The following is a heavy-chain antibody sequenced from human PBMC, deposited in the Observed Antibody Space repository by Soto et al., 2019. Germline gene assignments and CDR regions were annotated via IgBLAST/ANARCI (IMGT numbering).Heavy chain of an antibody. J-gene: IGHJ6*02. CDR1: GDSISSTRW. Sequence: SETLSLTCTVSGDSISSTRWWSWVRQSPGKGLEWIGDIYHGGSTNYNPSLKSRAIISVDTSKNQFSLKLTSVTAEDTALYFCERSSVRRSGALFHGLDVWGQGNTVTVS. V-gene: IGHV4-4*02. CDR3: ERSSVRRSGALFHGLDV. D-gene: IGHD3-10*01. CDR2: IYHGGST.